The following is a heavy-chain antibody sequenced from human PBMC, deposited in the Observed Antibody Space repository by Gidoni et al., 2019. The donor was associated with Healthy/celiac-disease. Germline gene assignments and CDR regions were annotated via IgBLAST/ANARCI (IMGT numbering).Heavy chain of an antibody. Sequence: QVQLVESGGGVAQPGRSLRLSCAASGCTFSSYGMHWVRQAPGKGLEWVAVISYDGSNKYYADSVKGRFTISRDNSKNTLYLQMNSLRAEDTAVYYCAKGQSYSGSYYAFDIWGQGTMVTVSS. CDR2: ISYDGSNK. D-gene: IGHD1-26*01. CDR3: AKGQSYSGSYYAFDI. V-gene: IGHV3-30*18. J-gene: IGHJ3*02. CDR1: GCTFSSYG.